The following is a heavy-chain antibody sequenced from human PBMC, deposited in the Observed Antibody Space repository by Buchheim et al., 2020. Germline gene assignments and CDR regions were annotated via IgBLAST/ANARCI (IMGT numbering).Heavy chain of an antibody. D-gene: IGHD4-17*01. Sequence: EVQLVESGGGLVQPGGSLRLSCAASGFIFSSNWMHWVRQAPGKGLVWVSRINSDGSSVFYSDSVKGRFTISRDNAKNTLYLQMNSLRAEDTAVYYCARGGDDYGDYYGLDVWGQGIT. CDR1: GFIFSSNW. V-gene: IGHV3-74*01. CDR3: ARGGDDYGDYYGLDV. J-gene: IGHJ6*02. CDR2: INSDGSSV.